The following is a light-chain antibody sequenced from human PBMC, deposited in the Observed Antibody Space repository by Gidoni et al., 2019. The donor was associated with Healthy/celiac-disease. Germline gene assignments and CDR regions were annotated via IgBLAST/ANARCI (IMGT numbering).Light chain of an antibody. CDR2: QDS. CDR3: QAWDSSTVV. V-gene: IGLV3-1*01. Sequence: SYELTQPPSVSLSPGKTASITCSGDKLGDKYACWYQQKPGQSPVLVFYQDSKRPSGIPERFSGSNSGNTATLTISGTQAMEEADYYCQAWDSSTVVFGGGTKLTVL. J-gene: IGLJ2*01. CDR1: KLGDKY.